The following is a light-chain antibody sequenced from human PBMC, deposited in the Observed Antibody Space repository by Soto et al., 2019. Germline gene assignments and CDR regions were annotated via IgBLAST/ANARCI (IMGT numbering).Light chain of an antibody. CDR1: SSDVGAYNY. J-gene: IGLJ2*01. CDR3: SSYTSSSTPVV. Sequence: QSALTQPASVSGSPGQSITISCTGTSSDVGAYNYVSWYQQYPGKAPKLMIYDVSNRPSGVSNRFSGSKSGNTASLTISGLQAEDEADYYCSSYTSSSTPVVFGGGTKLTV. CDR2: DVS. V-gene: IGLV2-14*01.